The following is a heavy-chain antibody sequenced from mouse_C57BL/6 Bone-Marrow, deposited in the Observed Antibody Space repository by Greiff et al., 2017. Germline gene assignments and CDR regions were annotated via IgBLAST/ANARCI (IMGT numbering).Heavy chain of an antibody. CDR2: ISDGGSYT. Sequence: EVKVEESGGGLVKPGGSLKLSCAASGFTFSSYAMSWVRQTPEKRLEWVATISDGGSYTYYPDNVKGRFTISRDNAKNNLYLQMSHLKSEDTAMYYCARNYKEYAMDYWGQGTSVTVSS. CDR3: ARNYKEYAMDY. V-gene: IGHV5-4*03. J-gene: IGHJ4*01. D-gene: IGHD2-12*01. CDR1: GFTFSSYA.